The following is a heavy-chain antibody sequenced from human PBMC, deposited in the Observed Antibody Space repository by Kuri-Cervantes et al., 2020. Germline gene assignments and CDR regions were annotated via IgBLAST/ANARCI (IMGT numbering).Heavy chain of an antibody. CDR1: GYTFTSYD. J-gene: IGHJ4*02. D-gene: IGHD3-22*01. V-gene: IGHV1-8*02. Sequence: ASVKVSCKASGYTFTSYDINWVRQATGQGLEWMGWMNPNSGNTGYEQKSQVKVTMTRNTSISTAYMELSSLRYEDTAVDYCARATYDSRGYYLNRPYFDCWGQGTLVTVSS. CDR2: MNPNSGNT. CDR3: ARATYDSRGYYLNRPYFDC.